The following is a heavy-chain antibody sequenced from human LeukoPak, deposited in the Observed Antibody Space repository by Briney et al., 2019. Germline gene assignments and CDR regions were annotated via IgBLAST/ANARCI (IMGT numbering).Heavy chain of an antibody. CDR2: ISGSGGST. CDR3: AKEAIPAAILYYYYMDV. CDR1: GFIFSTYA. J-gene: IGHJ6*03. D-gene: IGHD2-2*01. Sequence: GGSLRLSCAASGFIFSTYAMSWVRQAPGKGLEWVSAISGSGGSTYYAVSVKGRFTVSRDNSKNTLYLQMNSLRAEDTAIYYCAKEAIPAAILYYYYMDVWGKGTTVTVSS. V-gene: IGHV3-23*01.